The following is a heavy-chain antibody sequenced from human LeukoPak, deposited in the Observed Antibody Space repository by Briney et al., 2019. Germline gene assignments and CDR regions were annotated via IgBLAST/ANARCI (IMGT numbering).Heavy chain of an antibody. J-gene: IGHJ5*02. CDR2: ISSSGSTI. V-gene: IGHV3-11*01. CDR1: GFTFSNAW. CDR3: ARDDYSGSYPRFDP. D-gene: IGHD3-10*01. Sequence: GGSLRLSCAASGFTFSNAWMSWVRQAPGKGLEWVSYISSSGSTIYYADSVKGRFTISRDNAKNSLYLQMNSLRAEDTAVYYCARDDYSGSYPRFDPWGQGTLVTVSS.